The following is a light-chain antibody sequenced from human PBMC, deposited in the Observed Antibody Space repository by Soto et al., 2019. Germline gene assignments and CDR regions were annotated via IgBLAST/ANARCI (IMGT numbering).Light chain of an antibody. CDR2: GAS. V-gene: IGKV3-15*01. CDR3: QQYNNWPLT. CDR1: QSVSSN. Sequence: EIVMTQSPATLSVSPGVRATLSCRASQSVSSNLAWYQQKPGHAPRLLIYGASTRATGIPARFSGSGTGTEFTLTISSLQSEDFAVYYCQQYNNWPLTFGGGTKVEIK. J-gene: IGKJ4*01.